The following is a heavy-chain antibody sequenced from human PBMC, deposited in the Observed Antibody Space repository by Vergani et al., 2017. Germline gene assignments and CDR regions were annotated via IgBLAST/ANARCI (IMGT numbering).Heavy chain of an antibody. CDR3: ARDPNANEGYYYYYYMDV. CDR2: ISYDGSNK. CDR1: GFTFSSYA. D-gene: IGHD2-8*01. Sequence: QVQLVESGGGVVQPGRSLRLSCAASGFTFSSYAMHWVRQAPGKGLEWVAVISYDGSNKYYADSVKGRFTISRDNSKNTLYLQMNSLRAEYTAVYYCARDPNANEGYYYYYYMDVWGKGTTVTVSS. V-gene: IGHV3-30-3*01. J-gene: IGHJ6*03.